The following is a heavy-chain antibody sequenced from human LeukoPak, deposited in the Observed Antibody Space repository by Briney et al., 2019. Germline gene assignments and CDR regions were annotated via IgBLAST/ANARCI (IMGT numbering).Heavy chain of an antibody. CDR2: INWSGGST. CDR1: GFAFDEHG. D-gene: IGHD2-2*01. Sequence: GGSLRLSCTASGFAFDEHGMSWVRQVPGKGLEWVSGINWSGGSTGYADPLRGRFTISRDNARNSLYLQMDSLRAEDTALYYCARAPITSPFYFDYWGQGTLVTVSS. CDR3: ARAPITSPFYFDY. J-gene: IGHJ4*02. V-gene: IGHV3-20*04.